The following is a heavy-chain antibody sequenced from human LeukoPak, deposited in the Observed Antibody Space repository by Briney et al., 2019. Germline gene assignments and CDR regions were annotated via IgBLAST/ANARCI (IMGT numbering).Heavy chain of an antibody. Sequence: ETLSLTCTVYGGSFSGYYWSWIRQPPGKGLEWIGEINHSGSTNYNPSLKSRVTISVDTSKNQFSLKLSSVTAADTAVYYCAARAFGGNYDYWGQGTLVTVSS. CDR2: INHSGST. J-gene: IGHJ4*02. CDR1: GGSFSGYY. D-gene: IGHD4-4*01. V-gene: IGHV4-34*01. CDR3: AARAFGGNYDY.